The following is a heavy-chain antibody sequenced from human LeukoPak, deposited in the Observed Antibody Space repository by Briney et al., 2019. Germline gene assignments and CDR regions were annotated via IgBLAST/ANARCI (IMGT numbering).Heavy chain of an antibody. CDR2: ISSDGSTR. D-gene: IGHD3-10*01. CDR1: GFTFSSYW. CDR3: ARDRGGGNDH. V-gene: IGHV3-74*01. Sequence: GGSLRLSCAASGFTFSSYWMHWVRQTPGQGLVWVSHISSDGSTRSYADSVKGRFTISRDNTNNTLYLQMTSLRAEDTAVYYCARDRGGGNDHWGQGTLVTVSS. J-gene: IGHJ5*02.